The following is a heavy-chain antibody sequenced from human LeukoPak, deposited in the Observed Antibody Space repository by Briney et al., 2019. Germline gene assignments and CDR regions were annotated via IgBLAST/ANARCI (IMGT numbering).Heavy chain of an antibody. D-gene: IGHD3-16*01. CDR1: GYTFTGYY. CDR3: VSDLMTTQTWDFDY. V-gene: IGHV1-2*02. CDR2: INPNSGAT. Sequence: GASVKVSCKGSGYTFTGYYMHWVRQAPGQGLEWMAWINPNSGATNCAQRFQGRVTVTRDTSISTAYMELSSLESDDTAMYYCVSDLMTTQTWDFDYWGQGTLVSVSS. J-gene: IGHJ4*02.